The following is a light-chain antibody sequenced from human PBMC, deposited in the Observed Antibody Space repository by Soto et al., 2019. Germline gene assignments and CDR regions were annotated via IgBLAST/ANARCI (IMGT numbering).Light chain of an antibody. CDR1: SSNIGRNS. CDR3: AAWDDSPNLRLL. J-gene: IGLJ2*01. CDR2: SGD. Sequence: QSMLSQPPSASGTPGQTVTISCSGGSSNIGRNSVDWYQQFPGTAPRLLIYSGDQRPSGVPDRFSGSKSGTSASLAISGLQSADEADYYCAAWDDSPNLRLLFGGGTKLTVL. V-gene: IGLV1-44*01.